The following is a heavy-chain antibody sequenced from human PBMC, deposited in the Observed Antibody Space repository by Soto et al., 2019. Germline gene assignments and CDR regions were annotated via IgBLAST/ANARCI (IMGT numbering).Heavy chain of an antibody. J-gene: IGHJ4*02. CDR2: VYYNENT. Sequence: SLTCSVSGASINNFAYYWGWIRQPPGKGLEWIGTVYYNENTYYNPSLRSRVTISLDTSKNQVSLRLRSVTAADTAVYYCAREQYNWNLWGQGTLVTVSS. CDR3: AREQYNWNL. CDR1: GASINNFAYY. D-gene: IGHD1-20*01. V-gene: IGHV4-39*07.